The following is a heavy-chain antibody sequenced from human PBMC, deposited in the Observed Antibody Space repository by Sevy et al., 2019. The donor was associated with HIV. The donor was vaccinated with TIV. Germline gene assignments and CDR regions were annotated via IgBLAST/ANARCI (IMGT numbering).Heavy chain of an antibody. CDR2: ITSSSSFI. D-gene: IGHD1-20*01. Sequence: GGSLRLSCAASGFTFRSYSMNWVRQAPGRGLEWVSSITSSSSFIFYAHSVKGRFTISRDNTKNSLFLQMNSLRAEDTAVYYCARPTSGLSEYEPLDNARFYGMDVWGQGTTVTVSS. CDR1: GFTFRSYS. V-gene: IGHV3-21*01. CDR3: ARPTSGLSEYEPLDNARFYGMDV. J-gene: IGHJ6*02.